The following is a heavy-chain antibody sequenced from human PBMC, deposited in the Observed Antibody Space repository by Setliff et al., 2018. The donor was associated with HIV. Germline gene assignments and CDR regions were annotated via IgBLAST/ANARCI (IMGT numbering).Heavy chain of an antibody. J-gene: IGHJ5*02. D-gene: IGHD3-16*01. CDR2: IYSDGRT. CDR1: GFTVSDNY. Sequence: GSLRLSCAVSGFTVSDNYMTWVRQAPGKGLEWVSVIYSDGRTYYADSVKGRFTISRDDSRKTLYLQMNSLRVEDTAAYYCAKGVKYLDPWGQGILVTVSS. V-gene: IGHV3-53*01. CDR3: AKGVKYLDP.